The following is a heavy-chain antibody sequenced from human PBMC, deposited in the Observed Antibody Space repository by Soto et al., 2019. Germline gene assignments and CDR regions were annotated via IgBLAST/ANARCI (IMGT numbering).Heavy chain of an antibody. V-gene: IGHV4-59*12. CDR3: ASFYDSSGYYYEDY. CDR1: GGSMSSYY. J-gene: IGHJ4*02. CDR2: IYYSGST. Sequence: SETLSLTCTVSGGSMSSYYWSWIRQPPGKGLEWIGYIYYSGSTYYNPSLKSRVTISVDTSKSQFSLKLSSVTAADTAVYYCASFYDSSGYYYEDYWGQGTLVTVSS. D-gene: IGHD3-22*01.